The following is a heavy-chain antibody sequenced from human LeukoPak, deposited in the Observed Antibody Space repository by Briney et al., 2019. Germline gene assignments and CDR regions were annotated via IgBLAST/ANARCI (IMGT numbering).Heavy chain of an antibody. V-gene: IGHV4-39*01. D-gene: IGHD6-13*01. CDR1: GGSISSSSYY. CDR2: IYYSGGT. Sequence: PSETLSLTCTVSGGSISSSSYYWGWIRQPPGKGLEWIGSIYYSGGTYYNPSLKSRVTISVDTSKNQFSLKLSSVTAADTAVYYCARHLIAAAGIASFDYWGQGTLVTVSS. CDR3: ARHLIAAAGIASFDY. J-gene: IGHJ4*02.